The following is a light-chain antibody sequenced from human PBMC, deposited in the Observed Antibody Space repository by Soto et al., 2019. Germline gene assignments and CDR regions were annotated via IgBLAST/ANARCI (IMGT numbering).Light chain of an antibody. CDR1: SSDVGGYNY. V-gene: IGLV2-14*01. CDR3: SSYTGSSTYV. Sequence: QSALTQPASVSGSPGQSITISCTGTSSDVGGYNYVSWYQQHPGKAPKLMIYDVSNRPSGVSNRFSGSKSGNTASMTISGLWGEDEPDYGVSSYTGSSTYVCGSGSKVT. J-gene: IGLJ1*01. CDR2: DVS.